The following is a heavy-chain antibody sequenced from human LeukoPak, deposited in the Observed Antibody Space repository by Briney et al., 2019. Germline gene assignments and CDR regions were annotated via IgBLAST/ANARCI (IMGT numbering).Heavy chain of an antibody. V-gene: IGHV3-23*01. J-gene: IGHJ4*02. CDR2: ISGRGGST. D-gene: IGHD6-19*01. CDR1: GFTFSSYA. CDR3: AKDYTAVAYFDY. Sequence: PGGSLRLSCAASGFTFSSYAMSWVRQAPGKGLEWVSAISGRGGSTYYADSVKGRFIISRDNSKNTLYLQMNSPRAEDTAVYYCAKDYTAVAYFDYWGQGTLVTVSS.